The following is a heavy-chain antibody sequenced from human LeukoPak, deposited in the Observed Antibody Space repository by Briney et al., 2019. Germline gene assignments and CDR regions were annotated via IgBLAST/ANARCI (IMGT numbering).Heavy chain of an antibody. J-gene: IGHJ3*02. D-gene: IGHD3-10*01. CDR2: ISYDGSNK. Sequence: GGSLRLSCAASGFTSSSYAMHWVRQAPGKGLEWVAVISYDGSNKYYADSVKGRFTISRDNSKNTLYLQMNSLRAEDTAVYYCASGGFGELTDAFDIWGQGTMVTVSS. CDR3: ASGGFGELTDAFDI. V-gene: IGHV3-30*04. CDR1: GFTSSSYA.